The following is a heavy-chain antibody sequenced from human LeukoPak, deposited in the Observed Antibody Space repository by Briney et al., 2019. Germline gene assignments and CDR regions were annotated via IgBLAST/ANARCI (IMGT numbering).Heavy chain of an antibody. CDR1: GFTFSSYS. V-gene: IGHV3-21*01. Sequence: GGSLRLSCAASGFTFSSYSMNWVRQAPGKGLEWVSSISSSSSYIYYADSVKGRFTISRDNAKNSPYLQMNSLRAEDTAVYYCAGDRVLGSWPLDAFDIWGQGTMVTVSS. J-gene: IGHJ3*02. CDR3: AGDRVLGSWPLDAFDI. CDR2: ISSSSSYI. D-gene: IGHD6-13*01.